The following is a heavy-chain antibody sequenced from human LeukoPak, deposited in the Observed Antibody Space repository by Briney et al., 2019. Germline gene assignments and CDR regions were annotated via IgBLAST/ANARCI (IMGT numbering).Heavy chain of an antibody. D-gene: IGHD2/OR15-2a*01. CDR3: AREFLRATKRYWYFDL. J-gene: IGHJ2*01. CDR2: INPSGGST. Sequence: ASVKVSCKASGYTFTSYYMHWVRQAPGQGLEWMGIINPSGGSTSYAQKFQGRVTMTRDTSTSTVYMELSSLRSEDTAVYYCAREFLRATKRYWYFDLWGRGTLVTVSS. V-gene: IGHV1-46*01. CDR1: GYTFTSYY.